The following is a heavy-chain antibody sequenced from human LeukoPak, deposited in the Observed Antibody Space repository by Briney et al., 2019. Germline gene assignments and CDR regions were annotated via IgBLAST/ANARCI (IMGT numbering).Heavy chain of an antibody. CDR3: AKSNGYGLVDI. J-gene: IGHJ3*02. D-gene: IGHD3-10*01. V-gene: IGHV4-4*07. Sequence: SETLSLTCTVSGVSISSYYWSWIRQPAGKGLEWIGRIHTSGSTNYNSSLKSRVTMSVDTSKNEFSLRLSSVTATDTAVYYCAKSNGYGLVDIWGQGTMVTVSS. CDR2: IHTSGST. CDR1: GVSISSYY.